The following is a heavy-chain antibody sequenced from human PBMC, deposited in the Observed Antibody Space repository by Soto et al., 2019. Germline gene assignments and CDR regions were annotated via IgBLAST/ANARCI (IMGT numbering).Heavy chain of an antibody. V-gene: IGHV4-30-4*01. Sequence: PSETLSLTCTVSGVSISSGDYYWSWIRQPPGKGLEWIGYMYYSGNTYYNPSLKSRVTISVDTSKNQFSLKLSSATAADTAVYYCGRENYYDSSGSVFDIWGQGTMVTVSS. J-gene: IGHJ3*02. CDR1: GVSISSGDYY. D-gene: IGHD3-22*01. CDR3: GRENYYDSSGSVFDI. CDR2: MYYSGNT.